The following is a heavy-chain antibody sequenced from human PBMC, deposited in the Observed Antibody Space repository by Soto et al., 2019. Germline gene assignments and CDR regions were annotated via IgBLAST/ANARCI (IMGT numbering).Heavy chain of an antibody. CDR1: GSSISSSGYY. J-gene: IGHJ4*02. V-gene: IGHV4-39*01. D-gene: IGHD2-8*01. Sequence: PSETLSITCTVSGSSISSSGYYWGWIRQPPGRGLEWIGSLYYNVGTYYNPSLKSRVTISADTSANQFSLMVNSVTAADTAIYFCARLPSRNCVDYWGQGTLVTVSS. CDR3: ARLPSRNCVDY. CDR2: LYYNVGT.